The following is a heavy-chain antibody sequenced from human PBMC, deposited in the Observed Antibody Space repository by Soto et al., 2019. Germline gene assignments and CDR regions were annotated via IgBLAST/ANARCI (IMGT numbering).Heavy chain of an antibody. CDR1: GFTFSSYA. J-gene: IGHJ4*02. CDR3: AKQFGVVPAWGLWDC. D-gene: IGHD2-2*01. Sequence: GGSLRLSCAAYGFTFSSYAMSWVRQAPGKGLEWVSGMSGSGGSTYYADSVKGRFTISRDNSKDTLFLQMNSLRADDTAVYYCAKQFGVVPAWGLWDCWGQGTLVTVSS. V-gene: IGHV3-23*01. CDR2: MSGSGGST.